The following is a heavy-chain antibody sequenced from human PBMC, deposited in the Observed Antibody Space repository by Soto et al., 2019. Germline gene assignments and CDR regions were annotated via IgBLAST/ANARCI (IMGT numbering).Heavy chain of an antibody. CDR2: IWYDGSNK. CDR3: ARDGRPDHRWDGMDV. Sequence: QVQLVESGGGVVQPGRSLRLSCAASGFTFSSYGMHWVRQAPGKGLEWVAVIWYDGSNKYYADSVKGRFTISRDNFKNTLYLQMNSLRAEDTAVYYCARDGRPDHRWDGMDVWGQGTTVTVSS. CDR1: GFTFSSYG. J-gene: IGHJ6*02. V-gene: IGHV3-33*01. D-gene: IGHD1-26*01.